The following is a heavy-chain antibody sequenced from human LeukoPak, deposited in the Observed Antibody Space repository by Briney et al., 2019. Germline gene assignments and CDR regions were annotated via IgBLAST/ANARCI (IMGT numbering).Heavy chain of an antibody. CDR2: IIGRGSSGGST. D-gene: IGHD5-12*01. Sequence: GGSLRLSCAASGFTFSSYSMNWVRQAPGKGLEWVSAIIGRGSSGGSTYYADSVKGRFTISRDNSKNTLYLQMNSLRAEDTAVYYCAKSDSGYGMGDFDYWGQGTLVTVSS. CDR1: GFTFSSYS. CDR3: AKSDSGYGMGDFDY. V-gene: IGHV3-23*01. J-gene: IGHJ4*02.